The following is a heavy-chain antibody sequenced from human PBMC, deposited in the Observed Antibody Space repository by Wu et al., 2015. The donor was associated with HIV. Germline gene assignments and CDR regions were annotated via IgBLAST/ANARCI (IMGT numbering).Heavy chain of an antibody. CDR2: INTSSGST. Sequence: QVQLVQSGAEVKKPGSSVKVSCKASGGTFSSYAISWVRQAPGQGLEWMGIINTSSGSTAYAQRFQGRVTLSRDTSTTTVYMELSTLTSDDTAIYYCAREGVDAFHPWGQGTLVTVSS. CDR3: AREGVDAFHP. CDR1: GGTFSSYA. V-gene: IGHV1-46*01. J-gene: IGHJ5*02. D-gene: IGHD5-12*01.